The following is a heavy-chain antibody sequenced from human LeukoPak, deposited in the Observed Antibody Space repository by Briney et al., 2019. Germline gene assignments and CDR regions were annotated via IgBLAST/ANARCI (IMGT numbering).Heavy chain of an antibody. CDR2: ISSSASTI. CDR1: GFSFSDYY. CDR3: AKGWWFHDW. Sequence: GGSPRLSCVASGFSFSDYYMTWIRQAPGKGLEWISYISSSASTIYYADSVKGRFTISRDNAKNSLYLQMNSLRAEDTAVYYCAKGWWFHDWWGQGTLVTVSS. D-gene: IGHD2-15*01. V-gene: IGHV3-11*04. J-gene: IGHJ4*02.